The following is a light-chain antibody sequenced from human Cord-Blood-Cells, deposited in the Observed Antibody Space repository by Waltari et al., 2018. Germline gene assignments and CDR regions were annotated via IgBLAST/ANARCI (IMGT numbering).Light chain of an antibody. CDR3: SSYTSSSTVV. V-gene: IGLV2-14*01. J-gene: IGLJ2*01. Sequence: QSALTQPASVSASPGQSLPISCTGTSSDVVGYNYVSWYQQHPGKAPKLMIYDVSNRPSGVSNRFSGSKSGNTASLTISGLQAEDEADYYCSSYTSSSTVVFGGGTKLTVL. CDR2: DVS. CDR1: SSDVVGYNY.